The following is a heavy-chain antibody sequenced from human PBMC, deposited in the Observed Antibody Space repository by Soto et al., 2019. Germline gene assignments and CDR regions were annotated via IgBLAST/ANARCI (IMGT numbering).Heavy chain of an antibody. Sequence: QVQLVQSGAEVKKPGSSVKVSCKASGGTFSSYAISWVRQAPGQGLEWMGGIIPIFGTANYAQKFQGRVTITADESTSTAYMELSSLRSEDTAVYYCARGYCSGGSCYFGARYFDYWGQGTLVTVSS. CDR3: ARGYCSGGSCYFGARYFDY. CDR1: GGTFSSYA. V-gene: IGHV1-69*01. J-gene: IGHJ4*02. D-gene: IGHD2-15*01. CDR2: IIPIFGTA.